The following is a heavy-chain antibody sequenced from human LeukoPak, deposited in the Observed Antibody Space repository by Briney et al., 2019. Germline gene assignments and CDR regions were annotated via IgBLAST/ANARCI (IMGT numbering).Heavy chain of an antibody. V-gene: IGHV4-59*01. D-gene: IGHD3-10*01. CDR3: ARTEYYFDH. J-gene: IGHJ4*02. CDR1: SGSISSYY. CDR2: IYYSGSS. Sequence: SETLSLTCTVSSGSISSYYWSSIRQAPGEGLEWIGYIYYSGSSNYNPSFKSRLTMSVDTSKKQFSLKLSSVTAADTAVYYCARTEYYFDHWGQGSLVTVSS.